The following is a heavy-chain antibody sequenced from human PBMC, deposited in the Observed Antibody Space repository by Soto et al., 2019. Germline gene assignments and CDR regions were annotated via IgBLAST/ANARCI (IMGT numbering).Heavy chain of an antibody. D-gene: IGHD2-15*01. V-gene: IGHV1-69*01. CDR3: ARALIADIVVVVAATLYGMDV. CDR1: GGTFSSYA. J-gene: IGHJ6*02. Sequence: QVPLVQSGAEVKKPGSSVKVSCKASGGTFSSYAISWVRQAPGQGLEWMGGIIPIFGTANYAQKFQGRVTITADESTSTAYMELSSLRSEDTAVYYCARALIADIVVVVAATLYGMDVWGQGTTVTVPS. CDR2: IIPIFGTA.